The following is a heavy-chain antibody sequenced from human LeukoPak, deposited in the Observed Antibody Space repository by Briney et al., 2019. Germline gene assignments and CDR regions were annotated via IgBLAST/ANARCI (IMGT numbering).Heavy chain of an antibody. J-gene: IGHJ4*02. D-gene: IGHD6-13*01. V-gene: IGHV3-23*01. Sequence: GGSLRLSCAASGFTFSSYAMSWVRQAPGKGLEWVSAISGSGGSTYYADSVKGRFTISRDNSKNTLYLQMNSLRAEDTAVYYCARGLGSSSWYEYWGQGTLVTVSS. CDR1: GFTFSSYA. CDR2: ISGSGGST. CDR3: ARGLGSSSWYEY.